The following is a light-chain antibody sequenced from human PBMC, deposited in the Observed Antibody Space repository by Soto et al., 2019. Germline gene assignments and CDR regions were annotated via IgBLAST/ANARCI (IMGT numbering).Light chain of an antibody. J-gene: IGLJ3*02. Sequence: QLVLTQSPSASASLGASVSLTCTLSSGHSSYAIAWLQQQPEKGPRYLMKVNSDGSHNKGDGIPDRFSGSSSGTERYLTISSLQSEDEADYYCQTWSTGIRVFGGGTKLTVL. CDR2: VNSDGSH. CDR1: SGHSSYA. V-gene: IGLV4-69*01. CDR3: QTWSTGIRV.